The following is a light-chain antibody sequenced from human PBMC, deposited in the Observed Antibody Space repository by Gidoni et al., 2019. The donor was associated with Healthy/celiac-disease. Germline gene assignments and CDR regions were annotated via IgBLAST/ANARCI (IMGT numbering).Light chain of an antibody. J-gene: IGLJ1*01. CDR3: SSYTSSSTLYV. V-gene: IGLV2-14*03. CDR2: DVS. Sequence: QSALPQPASVSGSPGQSTTISCTGTSSDVGGYNYVSCYQQHPGKAPKLMIYDVSNRPSGVSNRFSGSKSGNTASLTISGLQAEDEADYYCSSYTSSSTLYVFGTGTKVTVL. CDR1: SSDVGGYNY.